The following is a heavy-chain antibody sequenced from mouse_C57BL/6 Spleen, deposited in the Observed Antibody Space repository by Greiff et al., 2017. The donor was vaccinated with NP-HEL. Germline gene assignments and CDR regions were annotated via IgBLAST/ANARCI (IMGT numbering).Heavy chain of an antibody. Sequence: EVKLVESGGGLVKPGGSLKLSCAASGFTFSSYAMSWVRQTPEQRLEWVATISDGGSYTYYPDNVKGRFTISRDNAKNNLYLQMSHLKSEDTAMYYCARERGGDYYFDYWGQGTTLTVSS. V-gene: IGHV5-4*01. CDR2: ISDGGSYT. J-gene: IGHJ2*01. CDR1: GFTFSSYA. CDR3: ARERGGDYYFDY.